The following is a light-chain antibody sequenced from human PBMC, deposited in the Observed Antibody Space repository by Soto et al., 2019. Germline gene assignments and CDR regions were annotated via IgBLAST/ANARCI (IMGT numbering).Light chain of an antibody. V-gene: IGLV2-14*01. Sequence: QSALTQPASVSGPPGQSLPISCTGTSSDVGGYNYVSWYQQHPGKAPKLMIYDVSNRPSGVSNLFSGSKSGNTASLTISGLQAEEEADYYCSSYTSSSTLEVVFGGGTKVTVL. CDR2: DVS. J-gene: IGLJ2*01. CDR3: SSYTSSSTLEVV. CDR1: SSDVGGYNY.